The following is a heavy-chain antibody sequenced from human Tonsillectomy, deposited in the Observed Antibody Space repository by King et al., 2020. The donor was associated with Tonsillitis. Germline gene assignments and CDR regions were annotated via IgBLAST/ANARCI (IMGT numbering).Heavy chain of an antibody. D-gene: IGHD3-3*01. J-gene: IGHJ4*02. CDR1: GFTFSSYS. CDR2: ISSSSSYI. V-gene: IGHV3-21*01. CDR3: ARDRLPYDFWSGYYSPYYFDS. Sequence: VQLVESGGGLVKPGGSLRLSCASSGFTFSSYSMNWVRQAPGKGLEWVASISSSSSYIYYADSVKGRFTISRDNAKNSLYLQMNSLRAEDTAVYYCARDRLPYDFWSGYYSPYYFDSWGQGTLVTASS.